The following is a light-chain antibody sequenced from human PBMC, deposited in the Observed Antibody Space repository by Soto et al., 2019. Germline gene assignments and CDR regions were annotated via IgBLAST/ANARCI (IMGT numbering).Light chain of an antibody. CDR1: QRIADTY. CDR3: QQYGSSPPYT. V-gene: IGKV3-20*01. CDR2: GAS. Sequence: EIVLSQSPGTLSSSPGERATLSCRASQRIADTYLAWYQHKPRQAPRLLIYGASRRATGIPERFSGSGSETDFTLTSSRLEPEDFAVYYCQQYGSSPPYTFDQGTKLEI. J-gene: IGKJ2*01.